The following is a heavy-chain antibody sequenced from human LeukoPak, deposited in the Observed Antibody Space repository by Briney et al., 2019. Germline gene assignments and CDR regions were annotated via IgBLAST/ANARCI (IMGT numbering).Heavy chain of an antibody. D-gene: IGHD2-2*01. J-gene: IGHJ4*02. CDR2: ISAYNGNT. Sequence: GASVKVSCKASGYTFTSYGIRWGRQAPGQRLEWMGWISAYNGNTNYAQKLQGRVTMTRDTSTSTVYMELSSLRSEDTAVYYCARAPATSPRCFDYWGQGTLVTVSS. CDR1: GYTFTSYG. V-gene: IGHV1-18*01. CDR3: ARAPATSPRCFDY.